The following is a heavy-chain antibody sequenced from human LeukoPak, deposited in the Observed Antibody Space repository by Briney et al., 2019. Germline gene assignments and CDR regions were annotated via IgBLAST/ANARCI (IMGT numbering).Heavy chain of an antibody. D-gene: IGHD2/OR15-2a*01. J-gene: IGHJ5*02. V-gene: IGHV1-46*03. Sequence: ASVKVSCKASGYTFTSYFMHWVRQAPGQGLEWMGIINPSGGSTTYAQKFQGRVTMTRDTSTSTVYMEPSSLRSEDTAVYYCAKSGNSMTTGTADPWGQGTLVTVSS. CDR2: INPSGGST. CDR3: AKSGNSMTTGTADP. CDR1: GYTFTSYF.